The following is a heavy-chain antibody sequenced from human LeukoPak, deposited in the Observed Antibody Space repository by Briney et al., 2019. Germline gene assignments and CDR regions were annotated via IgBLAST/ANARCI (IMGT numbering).Heavy chain of an antibody. CDR3: ARQTYFYEASGHLNDN. V-gene: IGHV4-39*01. J-gene: IGHJ4*02. CDR1: GGSISSDSYY. CDR2: IYYSGSP. Sequence: SETLSLTCTVSGGSISSDSYYWGWIRQPPGKRLEWIGSIYYSGSPFYNPSLRSRVTMSVDTSKNQFALKLSSVTAADTAVYYCARQTYFYEASGHLNDNWGQGTLFTVSS. D-gene: IGHD2-15*01.